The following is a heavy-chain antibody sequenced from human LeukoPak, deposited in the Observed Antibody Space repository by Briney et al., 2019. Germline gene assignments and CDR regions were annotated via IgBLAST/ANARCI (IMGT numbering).Heavy chain of an antibody. CDR2: IYYSGST. D-gene: IGHD4-17*01. CDR1: GGSISSYY. V-gene: IGHV4-59*06. CDR3: ATYHLVTTLYYFDY. Sequence: SETLSLTCTVSGGSISSYYWSWIRQPAGKGLEWIGYIYYSGSTYYNPSLKSRVTISVDTPKNQFSLKLSSVTAADTAVYYCATYHLVTTLYYFDYWGQGTLVTVSS. J-gene: IGHJ4*02.